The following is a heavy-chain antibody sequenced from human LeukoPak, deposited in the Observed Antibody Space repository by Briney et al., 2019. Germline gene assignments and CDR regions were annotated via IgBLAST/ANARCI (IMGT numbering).Heavy chain of an antibody. Sequence: GGSLRLSCAASGFTFGSLSMTWVRQAPGKGLEWVSSISSSGTYIYYADSVKGRFTISRDNAKNSLYLQMNSLRAEDTAVYYCARDPGRSGGSCYSDYWGQGTLVTVPS. V-gene: IGHV3-21*01. J-gene: IGHJ4*02. CDR1: GFTFGSLS. D-gene: IGHD2-15*01. CDR2: ISSSGTYI. CDR3: ARDPGRSGGSCYSDY.